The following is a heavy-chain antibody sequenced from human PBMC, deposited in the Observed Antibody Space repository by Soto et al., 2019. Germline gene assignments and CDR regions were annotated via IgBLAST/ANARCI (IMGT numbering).Heavy chain of an antibody. V-gene: IGHV1-18*01. Sequence: GASVKVSCKASGYTFTSYGISWVRQAPGQGLEWMGWIRAYNGNTNYAQKFQGRIIMTADTSTSTAYLELRSLRSDDTAIYYCAKNITSWYDYWGQGSLVTVSS. CDR2: IRAYNGNT. CDR1: GYTFTSYG. J-gene: IGHJ4*02. D-gene: IGHD6-13*01. CDR3: AKNITSWYDY.